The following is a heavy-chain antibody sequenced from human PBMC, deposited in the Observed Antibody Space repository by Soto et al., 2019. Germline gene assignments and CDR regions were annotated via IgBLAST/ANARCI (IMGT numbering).Heavy chain of an antibody. CDR2: ISCSGGST. D-gene: IGHD3-16*02. CDR3: AKDEVVITFGLAIVGRYMDV. V-gene: IGHV3-23*01. Sequence: EVQLLESGGGLVQPGGSLRLSCAASGFTFSSYAMSWVRQAPGKGLEWVSAISCSGGSTYYADSVKGPFTISRDNSKNTLHLKMHSLRDQDTAVYYCAKDEVVITFGLAIVGRYMDVSSKGPTVTVS. CDR1: GFTFSSYA. J-gene: IGHJ6*03.